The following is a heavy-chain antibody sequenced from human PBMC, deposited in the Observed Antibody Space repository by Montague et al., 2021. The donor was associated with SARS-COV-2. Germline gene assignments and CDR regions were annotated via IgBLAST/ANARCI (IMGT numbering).Heavy chain of an antibody. CDR2: INQGGAP. CDR3: ARGRPVQGSFRHFDSISSGALDI. D-gene: IGHD3-9*01. V-gene: IGHV4-34*01. J-gene: IGHJ3*02. CDR1: RGSFSNYY. Sequence: SETLSLTCAVSRGSFSNYYWTWIRQSPGKGLEWIGQINQGGAPXXTPSXXXRVTISLDTSKKQISLKLNFVTVADTAVFFCARGRPVQGSFRHFDSISSGALDIWAQGSLVIVSS.